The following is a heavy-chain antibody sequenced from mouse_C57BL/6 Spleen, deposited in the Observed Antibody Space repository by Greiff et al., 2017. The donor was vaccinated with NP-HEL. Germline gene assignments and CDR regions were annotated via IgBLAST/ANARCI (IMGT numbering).Heavy chain of an antibody. V-gene: IGHV1-59*01. CDR2: IDPSDSYT. D-gene: IGHD3-2*02. CDR1: GYTFTSYW. Sequence: VQLQQPGAELVRPGTSVKLSCKASGYTFTSYWMHWVKQRPGQGLEWIGVIDPSDSYTNYNQKFKGKATLTVDTSSSTAYMQLSSLTSEDSAVYYCARPAQATFDYWGQGTTLTVSS. J-gene: IGHJ2*01. CDR3: ARPAQATFDY.